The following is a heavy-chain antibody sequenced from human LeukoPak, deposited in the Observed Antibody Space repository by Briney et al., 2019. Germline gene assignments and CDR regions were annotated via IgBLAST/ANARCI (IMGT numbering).Heavy chain of an antibody. J-gene: IGHJ5*02. D-gene: IGHD6-19*01. CDR3: AKGRVVAGSKSLTYHWFDP. CDR2: INPNSGGT. Sequence: ASVKVSCKASGYAFTGYYIHWVRQAPGQGLEWMGWINPNSGGTKYAQKFQGRVTMTRDTSITTAYMGLSRLRSDDAAVYYCAKGRVVAGSKSLTYHWFDPWGQGTLVTVSS. V-gene: IGHV1-2*02. CDR1: GYAFTGYY.